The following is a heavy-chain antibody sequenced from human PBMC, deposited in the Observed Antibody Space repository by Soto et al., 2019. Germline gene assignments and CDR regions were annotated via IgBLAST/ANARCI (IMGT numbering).Heavy chain of an antibody. CDR2: IYYSGST. V-gene: IGHV4-39*01. CDR1: GGSISSSSYY. D-gene: IGHD6-19*01. Sequence: QLQLQESGPGLVKPSETLSLTCTVSGGSISSSSYYWGWIRQPPGKGLEWIGTIYYSGSTYYNPSLKCRVTISVDTSKNQFSLTLSSVTAADTAVYYCARHPPIAVAAIDYWGQGTLVTVSS. CDR3: ARHPPIAVAAIDY. J-gene: IGHJ4*02.